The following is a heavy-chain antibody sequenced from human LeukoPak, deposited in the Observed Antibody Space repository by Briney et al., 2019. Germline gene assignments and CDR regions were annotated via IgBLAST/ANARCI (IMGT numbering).Heavy chain of an antibody. CDR3: ARVYDYGGKD. V-gene: IGHV1-8*01. CDR1: GYTFTSYD. CDR2: MNPNSGNT. D-gene: IGHD4-23*01. J-gene: IGHJ4*02. Sequence: ASVKVSCKASGYTFTSYDINWVRQATGQGLEWMGWMNPNSGNTGYAQKFQGRVTITADESTSTAYMELSSLRSEDTAVYYCARVYDYGGKDWGQGTLVTVSS.